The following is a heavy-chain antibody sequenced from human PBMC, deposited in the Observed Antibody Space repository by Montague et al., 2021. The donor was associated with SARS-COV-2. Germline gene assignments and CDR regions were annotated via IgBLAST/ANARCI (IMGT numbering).Heavy chain of an antibody. CDR2: INHRGTS. J-gene: IGHJ4*02. CDR1: GGSFSDYC. Sequence: SETLSLTCAVYGGSFSDYCWSWIRQPPGKGLEWIGEINHRGTSKYNPSLKSRVSISLDTSKNQFSLYLSSVTAADTAVYYCARVRKHFNMIVVVMNGGEYYFDYWGQGTLVTVSS. CDR3: ARVRKHFNMIVVVMNGGEYYFDY. V-gene: IGHV4-34*01. D-gene: IGHD3-22*01.